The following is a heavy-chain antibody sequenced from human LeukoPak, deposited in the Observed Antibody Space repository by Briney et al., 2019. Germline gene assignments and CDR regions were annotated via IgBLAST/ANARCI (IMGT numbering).Heavy chain of an antibody. CDR3: AKDSSSWYYFDY. CDR1: GFTFSSYS. Sequence: GGSLRLSCAASGFTFSSYSMNWVRQAPGKGLEWVSSISSSSSYIYYADSVKGRFTISRDNAKNSLYLQMNSLRAEDTAVYYCAKDSSSWYYFDYWGQGTLVTVSS. CDR2: ISSSSSYI. V-gene: IGHV3-21*01. J-gene: IGHJ4*02. D-gene: IGHD6-13*01.